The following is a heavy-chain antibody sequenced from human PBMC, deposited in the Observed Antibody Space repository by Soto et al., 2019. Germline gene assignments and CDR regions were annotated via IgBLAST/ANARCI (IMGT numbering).Heavy chain of an antibody. CDR1: GGSLGTYY. CDR2: IYDSGNT. Sequence: SETLSLTCSVSGGSLGTYYWSWIRQSPGKALEWIGYIYDSGNTNYNPSLQSRTTISVNTSKNNYSLWLRSVTTADAAVYYCAGHRSWYEWFGGWGQGTLVTVSS. D-gene: IGHD6-13*01. V-gene: IGHV4-59*01. CDR3: AGHRSWYEWFGG. J-gene: IGHJ5*02.